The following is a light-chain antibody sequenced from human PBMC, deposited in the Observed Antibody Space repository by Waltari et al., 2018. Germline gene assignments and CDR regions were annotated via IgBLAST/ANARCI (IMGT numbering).Light chain of an antibody. V-gene: IGKV1-9*01. CDR3: QQVSDDPRT. J-gene: IGKJ1*01. CDR1: QGISSY. CDR2: AAS. Sequence: IQLTQSPSSLSPYVGDRVTISCRASQGISSYLAWYQQKPGKAPNLLIYAASTLQSGVPSRFSGSGSGTDFTLTISSLQPEDFATYYCQQVSDDPRTFGQGTKVDIK.